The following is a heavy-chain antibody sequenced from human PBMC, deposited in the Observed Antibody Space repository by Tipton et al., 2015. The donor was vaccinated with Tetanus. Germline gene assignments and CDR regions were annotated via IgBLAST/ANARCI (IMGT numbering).Heavy chain of an antibody. Sequence: QLVQSGAEVKKPGASVKVSCKASGYTFTNYYMHWVRQAPGQGLEWMGVINPSAGTTRYEQKFQGRVIMTRDTSTTTVYMELNSLRFEDTAVFYCARSYDFYDSTGYPGDGMDVWGQGTSVPVSS. CDR1: GYTFTNYY. D-gene: IGHD3-22*01. J-gene: IGHJ6*02. CDR3: ARSYDFYDSTGYPGDGMDV. CDR2: INPSAGTT. V-gene: IGHV1-46*01.